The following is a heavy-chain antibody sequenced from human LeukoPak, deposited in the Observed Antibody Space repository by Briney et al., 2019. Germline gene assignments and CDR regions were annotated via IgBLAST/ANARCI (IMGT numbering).Heavy chain of an antibody. Sequence: VASVKVSCKASGYTFTGYYIHWVRQAPGQGLEWMGWINPNSGGTNYAQKFQGRVTMTRDTSISTAYMELYSLRSDDTAVYYCARNGYGDYDRVSDYWGQGTLVTVSS. V-gene: IGHV1-2*02. D-gene: IGHD4-17*01. J-gene: IGHJ4*02. CDR1: GYTFTGYY. CDR3: ARNGYGDYDRVSDY. CDR2: INPNSGGT.